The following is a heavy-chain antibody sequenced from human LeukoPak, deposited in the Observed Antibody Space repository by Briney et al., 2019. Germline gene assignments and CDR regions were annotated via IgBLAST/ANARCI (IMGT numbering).Heavy chain of an antibody. V-gene: IGHV3-48*02. J-gene: IGHJ4*02. D-gene: IGHD5-12*01. Sequence: GGSLRLSCAASGFTFSSYGMNWVRQAPGKGLEWVSYISTSSSIIYYADSVKGRFTISRDTARSSLYLQMTSLRDDDTAVYYCARGGYIDYWGQGTLVTVSS. CDR1: GFTFSSYG. CDR3: ARGGYIDY. CDR2: ISTSSSII.